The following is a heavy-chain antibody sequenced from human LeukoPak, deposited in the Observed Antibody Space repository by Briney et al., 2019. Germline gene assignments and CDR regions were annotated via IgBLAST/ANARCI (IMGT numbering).Heavy chain of an antibody. V-gene: IGHV3-13*01. D-gene: IGHD5-12*01. CDR2: IGTAGDT. J-gene: IGHJ2*01. CDR3: ARVRKYSGYYSWYFDL. Sequence: GSLRLSCAASGFTFSSYDMHWVRQATGKGLEWVSAIGTAGDTYYPGSVKGRFTISRENAKNSLYLQMNSLRAGDTAVYYCARVRKYSGYYSWYFDLWGRGTLVTVSS. CDR1: GFTFSSYD.